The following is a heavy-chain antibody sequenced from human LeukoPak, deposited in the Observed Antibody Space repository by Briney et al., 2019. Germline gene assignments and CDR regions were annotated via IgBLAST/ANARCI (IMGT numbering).Heavy chain of an antibody. J-gene: IGHJ6*02. CDR1: GYTFTGYY. CDR3: ARDLQTLGYCSSTSCYTGGYYYGMDA. D-gene: IGHD2-2*02. V-gene: IGHV1-2*02. Sequence: ASVKVSCKASGYTFTGYYMHWVRQAPGQGLEWMGWINPNSGGTNYAQKFQGRVTMTRDTSISTAYMELSRLRSDDTAVYYCARDLQTLGYCSSTSCYTGGYYYGMDAWGQGTTVTVSS. CDR2: INPNSGGT.